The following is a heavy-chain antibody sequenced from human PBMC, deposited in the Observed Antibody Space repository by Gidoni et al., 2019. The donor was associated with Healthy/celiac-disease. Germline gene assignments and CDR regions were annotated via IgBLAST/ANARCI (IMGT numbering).Heavy chain of an antibody. D-gene: IGHD4-17*01. CDR2: IYTSGST. Sequence: QVQLQESGPGLVKPSETLSLTCTVSGGSISSYYWRWIRQPAGKGLEWIGRIYTSGSTNYNPSLKSRVTMSVDTSKNQFSLKLSSVTAADTAVYYCARDAKSYGDYAVAYNWFDPWGQGTLVTVSS. CDR3: ARDAKSYGDYAVAYNWFDP. CDR1: GGSISSYY. V-gene: IGHV4-4*07. J-gene: IGHJ5*02.